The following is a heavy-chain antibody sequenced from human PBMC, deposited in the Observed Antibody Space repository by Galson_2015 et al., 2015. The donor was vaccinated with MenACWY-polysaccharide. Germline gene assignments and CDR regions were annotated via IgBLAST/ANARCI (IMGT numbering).Heavy chain of an antibody. CDR1: GFTFSSYS. V-gene: IGHV3-48*02. CDR2: ISSGGTI. CDR3: ARVLKGLVGATADH. J-gene: IGHJ4*02. D-gene: IGHD1-26*01. Sequence: SLRLSCAASGFTFSSYSMNWVRQAPGKGLEWVSYISSGGTIYYAASVKGRFTISSDNAKNSLYLQINSMRDDDTAVDYCARVLKGLVGATADHWSQGTLRIFSS.